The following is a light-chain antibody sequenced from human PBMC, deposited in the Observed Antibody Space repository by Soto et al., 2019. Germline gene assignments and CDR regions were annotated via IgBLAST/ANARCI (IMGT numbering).Light chain of an antibody. J-gene: IGLJ2*01. V-gene: IGLV2-14*01. Sequence: QSVLTQPASVSGSPGQSITFSCTGTSSDLGGYNYVSWYQQHPGKAPKLVIYDVSNRPSGVSNRFSGSKSGNTASLTISGLQADDEADYYCSSYTTTSTLVFGGGTKVTVL. CDR1: SSDLGGYNY. CDR3: SSYTTTSTLV. CDR2: DVS.